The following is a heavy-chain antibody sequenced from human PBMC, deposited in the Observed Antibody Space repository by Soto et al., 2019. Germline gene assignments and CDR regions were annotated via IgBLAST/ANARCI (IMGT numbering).Heavy chain of an antibody. Sequence: QVQLQESGPGLVRPSQTLSLTCTVSGGSISSGGYYWSWIRQHPGKGLDWIGYIYYTGINYYNPSLKSRVTISVDTSKNQFSLILSSVTAADTAVYYCARDKEARAVWFDPWGQGTLVIVSS. CDR3: ARDKEARAVWFDP. CDR1: GGSISSGGYY. V-gene: IGHV4-31*03. CDR2: IYYTGIN. J-gene: IGHJ5*02.